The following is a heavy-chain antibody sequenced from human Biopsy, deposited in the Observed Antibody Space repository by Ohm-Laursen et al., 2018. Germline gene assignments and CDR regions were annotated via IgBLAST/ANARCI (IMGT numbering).Heavy chain of an antibody. Sequence: SLRLSCTATGFIFDDYAMHWVRQAPGKGLEWVSGISWNSVGIGYADSVKGRFTISRDNAKNFLYLEMNNLRPEDTALYYCAKIHCSGGSCYPNAFDMWGNGTRVTVS. V-gene: IGHV3-9*01. J-gene: IGHJ3*02. D-gene: IGHD2-15*01. CDR2: ISWNSVGI. CDR3: AKIHCSGGSCYPNAFDM. CDR1: GFIFDDYA.